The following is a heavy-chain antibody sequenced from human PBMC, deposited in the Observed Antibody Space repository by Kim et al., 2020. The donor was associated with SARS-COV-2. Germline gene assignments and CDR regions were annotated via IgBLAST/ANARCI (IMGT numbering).Heavy chain of an antibody. CDR3: STNFAAAGVV. J-gene: IGHJ4*02. Sequence: GGSLRLSCAASGFTVSSNYMSWLRQAPGKGLEWLSVIYSGNKTYYVDSVKGRFIISRDNSKNTLYLQMSSLRVEDTAVYYCSTNFAAAGVVWGQGTLVTV. V-gene: IGHV3-66*01. CDR2: IYSGNKT. D-gene: IGHD6-13*01. CDR1: GFTVSSNY.